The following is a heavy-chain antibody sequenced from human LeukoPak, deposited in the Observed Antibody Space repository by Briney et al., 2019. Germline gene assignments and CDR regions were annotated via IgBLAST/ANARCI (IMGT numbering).Heavy chain of an antibody. V-gene: IGHV1-69*04. CDR1: GGTFSSYA. CDR3: AVQDSSETVDY. D-gene: IGHD3-22*01. J-gene: IGHJ4*02. Sequence: ASVKVSCKASGGTFSSYAISWVRQAPGQGLEWMGRIIPILGIANYAQKFQGRVTITADKSTSTAYMELSSLRSEDTAVYYCAVQDSSETVDYWGQGTLVTVSS. CDR2: IIPILGIA.